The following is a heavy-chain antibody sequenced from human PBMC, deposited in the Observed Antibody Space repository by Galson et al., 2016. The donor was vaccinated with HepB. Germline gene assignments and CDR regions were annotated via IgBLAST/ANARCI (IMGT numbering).Heavy chain of an antibody. D-gene: IGHD5-24*01. J-gene: IGHJ3*02. CDR3: ARIKGRRDGYNFHNAFDI. V-gene: IGHV2-70*01. Sequence: PALVKPTQTLTLTCTFSGFSLSTSGMCVSWIRQPPGRALEWLALIDWGDDKYYSTSLKTRLTISKDTSKNQVVLTMTNMDPVVTATYYCARIKGRRDGYNFHNAFDIWGQGTMVTVSS. CDR1: GFSLSTSGMC. CDR2: IDWGDDK.